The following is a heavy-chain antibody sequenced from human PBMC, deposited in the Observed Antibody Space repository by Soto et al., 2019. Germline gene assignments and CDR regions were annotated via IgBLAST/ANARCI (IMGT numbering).Heavy chain of an antibody. CDR2: IYPGDSDT. V-gene: IGHV5-51*01. J-gene: IGHJ4*02. CDR3: ARWYSSGLYYLDY. D-gene: IGHD6-19*01. CDR1: GYSFTSYW. Sequence: PGESLKISCQGSGYSFTSYWIAWVRQMPGKALECMGIIYPGDSDTRYSPSFQGQVTISADKSTSTAYLQWSSLKASDTAMYYCARWYSSGLYYLDYWGQGTLVTVSS.